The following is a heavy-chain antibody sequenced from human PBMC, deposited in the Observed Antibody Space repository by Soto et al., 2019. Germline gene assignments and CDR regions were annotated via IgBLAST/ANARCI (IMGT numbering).Heavy chain of an antibody. CDR3: EKILYHLLGDDVFDM. V-gene: IGHV3-9*01. J-gene: IGHJ3*02. Sequence: PGGSLRLSCTGSGFSFDDYSMHWVRQVPGKGLEWVVGINYKSDAMGYADSVKGRFTISRDNAKNSLYLQMNSLKHEDTALYYCEKILYHLLGDDVFDMGGRGKMVPV. D-gene: IGHD1-26*01. CDR2: INYKSDAM. CDR1: GFSFDDYS.